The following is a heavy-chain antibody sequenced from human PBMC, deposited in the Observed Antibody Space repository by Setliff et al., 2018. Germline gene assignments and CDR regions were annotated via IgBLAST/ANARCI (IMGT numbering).Heavy chain of an antibody. V-gene: IGHV1-69*13. CDR3: ARDFLGIHIDHGNALDDY. J-gene: IGHJ4*02. CDR2: IIPIFGTT. D-gene: IGHD4-17*01. CDR1: GGTFNTYA. Sequence: SVKVSCKASGGTFNTYATSWVRQAPGQGLEWMGGIIPIFGTTNYAQKFQGRVTITADESTSTAYMELSSLRSEDTAVYYCARDFLGIHIDHGNALDDYWGQGTLVAVSS.